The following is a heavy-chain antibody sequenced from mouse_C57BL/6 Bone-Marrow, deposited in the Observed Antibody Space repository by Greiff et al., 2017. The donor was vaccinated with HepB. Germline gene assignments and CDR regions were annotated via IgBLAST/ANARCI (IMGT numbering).Heavy chain of an antibody. V-gene: IGHV1-55*01. Sequence: QVQLQQPGAELVKPGASVKMSCKASGYTFTSYWITWVKQRPGQGLEWIGDIYPGGGSTNYNEKFKSKATLTVDTSSSTDYMQLSSLTSEDSAVYYYARGESSAGYVAWFACGGQGTLVTVSA. CDR3: ARGESSAGYVAWFAC. D-gene: IGHD6-1*01. CDR2: IYPGGGST. J-gene: IGHJ3*01. CDR1: GYTFTSYW.